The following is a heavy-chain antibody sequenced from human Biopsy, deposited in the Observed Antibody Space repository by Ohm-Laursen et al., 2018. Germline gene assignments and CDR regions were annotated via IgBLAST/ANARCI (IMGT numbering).Heavy chain of an antibody. Sequence: SVNVSCTASGYTFTDYDINWGRQASGHGLEWLGWMTPKTGKTGYTQKLQGRLTMTRDTSTSTAYMELSSLRSEDTAIYYCARGGYDYDYWGQGTLVTVSS. V-gene: IGHV1-8*01. CDR3: ARGGYDYDY. D-gene: IGHD5-12*01. J-gene: IGHJ4*02. CDR2: MTPKTGKT. CDR1: GYTFTDYD.